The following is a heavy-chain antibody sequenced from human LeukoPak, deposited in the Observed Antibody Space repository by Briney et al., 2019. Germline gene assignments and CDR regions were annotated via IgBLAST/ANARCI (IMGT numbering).Heavy chain of an antibody. D-gene: IGHD6-13*01. V-gene: IGHV3-23*01. CDR3: ARDRSISAAGDTY. Sequence: PGGSLRLSCAASGFTFSSYAMSWVRQAPGKGLEWVSTISGSGGFTYYADSVKGRFTMSRDNAKNTLSLQMNSLRAEDTAVYYCARDRSISAAGDTYWGQGTLVTVSS. CDR1: GFTFSSYA. J-gene: IGHJ4*02. CDR2: ISGSGGFT.